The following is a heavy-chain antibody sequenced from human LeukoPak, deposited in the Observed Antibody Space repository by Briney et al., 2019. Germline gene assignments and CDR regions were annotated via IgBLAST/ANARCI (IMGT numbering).Heavy chain of an antibody. Sequence: GGSLRLSCAASGFTFSSYGMHWVRQAPGKGLEWVAVISYDGSNKYYADSVKGRFTISRDNSKNTLYLQMNSLRADDTAVYYCAKARRRELLDYWGQGTLVTVPS. CDR2: ISYDGSNK. J-gene: IGHJ4*02. CDR1: GFTFSSYG. V-gene: IGHV3-30*18. CDR3: AKARRRELLDY. D-gene: IGHD1-26*01.